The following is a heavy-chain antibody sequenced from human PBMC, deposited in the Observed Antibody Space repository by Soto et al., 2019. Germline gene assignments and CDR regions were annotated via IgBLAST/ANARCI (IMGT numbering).Heavy chain of an antibody. J-gene: IGHJ6*02. D-gene: IGHD3-3*01. Sequence: SETLSLTCTVSGGPVSSGSYYWSWIRQPPGKGLEWIGYIYYSGSTNYNPSLKSRVTISVDTSKNQFSLKLSSVTAADTAVYYCARVSRVYDFWSGYYTFTSYYYYYGMGVWGQGPRVAVSS. CDR1: GGPVSSGSYY. CDR2: IYYSGST. V-gene: IGHV4-61*01. CDR3: ARVSRVYDFWSGYYTFTSYYYYYGMGV.